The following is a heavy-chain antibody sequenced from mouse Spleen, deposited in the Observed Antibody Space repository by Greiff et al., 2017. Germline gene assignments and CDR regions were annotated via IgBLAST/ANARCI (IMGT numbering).Heavy chain of an antibody. CDR2: ISSGGST. D-gene: IGHD2-10*02. J-gene: IGHJ2*01. V-gene: IGHV5-6-5*01. Sequence: DVMLVESGGGLVKPGGSLKLSCAASGFTFSSYAMSWVRQTPEKRLEWVASISSGGSTYYPDSVKGRFTISRDNARNILYLQMSSLRSEDTAMYYCARILYGNYPYWGQGTTLTVSS. CDR3: ARILYGNYPY. CDR1: GFTFSSYA.